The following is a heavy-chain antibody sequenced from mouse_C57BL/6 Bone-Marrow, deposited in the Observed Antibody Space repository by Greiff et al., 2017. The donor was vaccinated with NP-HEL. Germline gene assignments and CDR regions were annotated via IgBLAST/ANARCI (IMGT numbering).Heavy chain of an antibody. Sequence: VHLVESGAELVKPGASVKMSCKASGYTFTSYWITWVKQRPGQGLEWIGDIYPGSGSTNYNEKFKSKATLTVDTSSSTAYMQLSSLTSEDSAVYYCARQGYYAMDYWGQGTSVTVSS. CDR3: ARQGYYAMDY. CDR2: IYPGSGST. J-gene: IGHJ4*01. CDR1: GYTFTSYW. V-gene: IGHV1-55*01.